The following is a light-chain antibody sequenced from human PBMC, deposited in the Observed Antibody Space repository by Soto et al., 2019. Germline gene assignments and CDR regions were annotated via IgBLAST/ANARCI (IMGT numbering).Light chain of an antibody. CDR2: GAS. V-gene: IGKV3-15*01. Sequence: VLTQAPDTLSVSPGERATLSCRASQAINNNVAWYQLKDGQVPRLLIYGASTRAADVPARFSGGGSGTEFTLTISSLQSEDFAEYHCQQYNNWPQTFAQGTKVDIK. J-gene: IGKJ1*01. CDR3: QQYNNWPQT. CDR1: QAINNN.